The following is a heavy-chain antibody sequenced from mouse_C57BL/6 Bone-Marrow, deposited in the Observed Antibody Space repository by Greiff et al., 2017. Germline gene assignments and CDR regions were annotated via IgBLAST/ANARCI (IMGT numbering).Heavy chain of an antibody. CDR3: ARHGCYPYAMDY. CDR2: SSNLAYSI. Sequence: EVKLVESGGGLVQPGGSLKLSCAASGFTFSDYGMAWVRQAPRKGPEWVAFSSNLAYSIYYADTVTGRFTISRENAKNTLYLEMSSLRSEDTAMYYCARHGCYPYAMDYWGQGTSVTVSS. V-gene: IGHV5-15*01. J-gene: IGHJ4*01. CDR1: GFTFSDYG. D-gene: IGHD2-12*01.